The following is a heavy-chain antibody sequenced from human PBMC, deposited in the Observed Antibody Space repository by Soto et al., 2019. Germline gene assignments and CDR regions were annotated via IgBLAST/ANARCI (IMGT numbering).Heavy chain of an antibody. CDR3: ARSEATGLDY. V-gene: IGHV4-4*02. Sequence: QVQLQESGPGLVKPSGTLSLTCTVSGGSMTSSNWWNWVRQSPGKGLEWIGEAHHSGRTNYNPSLXGXVXIAXDKSKNHFSLKLSSVTAADTAVYYCARSEATGLDYWGQGTLVTVSS. D-gene: IGHD1-26*01. CDR1: GGSMTSSNW. J-gene: IGHJ4*02. CDR2: AHHSGRT.